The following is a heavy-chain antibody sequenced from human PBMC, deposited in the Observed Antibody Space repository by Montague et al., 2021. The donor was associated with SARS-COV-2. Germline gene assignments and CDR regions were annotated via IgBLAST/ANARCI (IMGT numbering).Heavy chain of an antibody. D-gene: IGHD3-9*01. Sequence: SETLSLTCTVSGGSISSYYWSWIRQPPGKGLEWIGEINHSGSINXNPSLKSRVTISVDTSKNQFSLKLSSVTAADTAVYYCARISYYNLSGDYNLDAFDIWGQGTMVTVSS. CDR3: ARISYYNLSGDYNLDAFDI. J-gene: IGHJ3*02. V-gene: IGHV4-34*01. CDR1: GGSISSYY. CDR2: INHSGSI.